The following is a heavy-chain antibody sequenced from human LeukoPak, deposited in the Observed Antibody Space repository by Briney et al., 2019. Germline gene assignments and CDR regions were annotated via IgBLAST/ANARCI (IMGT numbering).Heavy chain of an antibody. V-gene: IGHV3-30*02. Sequence: GGSLRLSCAASGFTFGAYGMHWVRQAPGKGLEWVAFIHYDGINKYYADSVKGRSTISRDNSKNTLYLQMNSLRAEDTAVYYCASLSSGWAPFDYWGQGTLVTVSS. CDR2: IHYDGINK. CDR3: ASLSSGWAPFDY. CDR1: GFTFGAYG. J-gene: IGHJ4*02. D-gene: IGHD6-19*01.